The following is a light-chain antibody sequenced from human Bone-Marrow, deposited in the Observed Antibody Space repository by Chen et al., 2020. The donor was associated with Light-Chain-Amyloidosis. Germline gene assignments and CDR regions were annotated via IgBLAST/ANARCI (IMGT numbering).Light chain of an antibody. Sequence: QSVLTQPPSASGTPGQRVTISCSGSSSNIGSVTVNWYQHLPGTAPKLLIYSNNQWPSGVPDRISGTKSGTSASLAISGLQSEGEADYYCAAWDDSRNGWVFGGGTKLTVL. J-gene: IGLJ3*02. CDR3: AAWDDSRNGWV. CDR1: SSNIGSVT. V-gene: IGLV1-44*01. CDR2: SNN.